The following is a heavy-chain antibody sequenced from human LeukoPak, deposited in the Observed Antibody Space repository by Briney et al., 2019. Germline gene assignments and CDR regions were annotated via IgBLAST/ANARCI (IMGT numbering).Heavy chain of an antibody. J-gene: IGHJ3*02. CDR1: GYTFTSYG. V-gene: IGHV1-18*01. Sequence: ASVKVSCTASGYTFTSYGISWVRQAPGQGLEWMGWISAYNGNTNYAQKLQGRVTMTTDTSTSTAYMELRSLRSDDTAVYYCAFICSSTRCYGPIDAFDIWGQGTMVTVSS. D-gene: IGHD2-2*01. CDR2: ISAYNGNT. CDR3: AFICSSTRCYGPIDAFDI.